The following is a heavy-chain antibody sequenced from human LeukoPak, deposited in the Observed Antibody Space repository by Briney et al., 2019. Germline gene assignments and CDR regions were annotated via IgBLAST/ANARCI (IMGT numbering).Heavy chain of an antibody. CDR2: VFHSGST. V-gene: IGHV4-39*01. D-gene: IGHD2-15*01. Sequence: PSETLSLTCTVSGGSLSSTTHYWGWIRQPPGKGLEWIGNVFHSGSTSYNPSLKSRVTISVDTSKTQFSLKLSSVTAAHTAVYYCARQGIDSSDDYYYYGMDVWGQGTTVTVSS. CDR1: GGSLSSTTHY. J-gene: IGHJ6*02. CDR3: ARQGIDSSDDYYYYGMDV.